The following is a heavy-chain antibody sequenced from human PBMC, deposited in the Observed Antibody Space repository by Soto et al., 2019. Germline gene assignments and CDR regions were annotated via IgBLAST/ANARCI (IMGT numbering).Heavy chain of an antibody. J-gene: IGHJ5*02. CDR1: GFSFDGYA. Sequence: EVQLVESGGGLVQPGRSLRLSCAASGFSFDGYAMNWVRQPPGKGLEWVSGISWNSGNIDYADSVKGRFTISRDNDKNSLYLQLNSLRAEETALYYCVKASAYSSAQGWFDPWGQGTMVTVAS. D-gene: IGHD6-25*01. CDR3: VKASAYSSAQGWFDP. CDR2: ISWNSGNI. V-gene: IGHV3-9*01.